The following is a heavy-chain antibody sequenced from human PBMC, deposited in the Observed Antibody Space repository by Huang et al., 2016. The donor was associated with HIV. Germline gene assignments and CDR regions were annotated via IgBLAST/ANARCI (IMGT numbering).Heavy chain of an antibody. V-gene: IGHV3-64*07. CDR3: ARGYCSGGRCYSGFDS. Sequence: EVQLVESGGGLVQPGGSLRLSCAASGFTFSNYAMNWVRQGQGKGMEYVSASSTTGGSTYYADSVKGRFTISRDNSKITLYLQMGSLSAEDMAVYYCARGYCSGGRCYSGFDSWGQGTLVTVSS. CDR2: SSTTGGST. CDR1: GFTFSNYA. J-gene: IGHJ4*02. D-gene: IGHD2-15*01.